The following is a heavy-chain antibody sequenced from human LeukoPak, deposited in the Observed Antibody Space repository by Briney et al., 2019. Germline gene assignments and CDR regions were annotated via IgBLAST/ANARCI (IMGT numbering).Heavy chain of an antibody. Sequence: SETLSLTCTVSGGSISTNSYYWGWIRQPPGKGLEWIATIYYSGSTYYNPSLKSRLTISVDTSKNQFSLKLSSVTAADTAVYYCARVPDSSGYYYYFDYWGQGTLVTVSS. CDR1: GGSISTNSYY. J-gene: IGHJ4*02. CDR2: IYYSGST. CDR3: ARVPDSSGYYYYFDY. D-gene: IGHD3-22*01. V-gene: IGHV4-39*07.